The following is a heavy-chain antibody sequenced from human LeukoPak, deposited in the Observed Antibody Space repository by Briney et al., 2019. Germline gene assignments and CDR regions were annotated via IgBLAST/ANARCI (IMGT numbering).Heavy chain of an antibody. V-gene: IGHV4-39*01. CDR1: GVSISSSNSY. J-gene: IGHJ4*02. D-gene: IGHD3/OR15-3a*01. CDR2: IYYTGNT. Sequence: SETLSLTCTVSGVSISSSNSYWGWIRQPPGKGLEWIGSIYYTGNTYYNASLKSQVSISIDTSKNQLSLKLTSVTAADTSVYYCARQTGSGLFILPGGQGALVTVSS. CDR3: ARQTGSGLFILP.